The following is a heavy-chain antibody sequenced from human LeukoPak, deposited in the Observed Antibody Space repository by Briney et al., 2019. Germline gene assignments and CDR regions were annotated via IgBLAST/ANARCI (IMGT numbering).Heavy chain of an antibody. Sequence: SETLSLTCTVSGGSISSSSYYWGWIRQPPGKGLEWIGSIYYSGSTYYNPSLKSRVTISVDTSKNQFSLKLSSVTAADTAVYYCARDVGGGWNEQYYFDYWGQGTLVTVSS. CDR2: IYYSGST. CDR1: GGSISSSSYY. V-gene: IGHV4-39*07. D-gene: IGHD6-19*01. J-gene: IGHJ4*02. CDR3: ARDVGGGWNEQYYFDY.